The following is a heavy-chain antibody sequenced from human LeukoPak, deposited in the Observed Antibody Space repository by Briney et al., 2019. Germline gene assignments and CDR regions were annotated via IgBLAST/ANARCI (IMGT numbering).Heavy chain of an antibody. J-gene: IGHJ4*02. CDR3: ARGPRAAADDY. Sequence: ASVKVSCKASGYTFINYAINWGRQAPGQSLEWLGWINAGSGNTKYSEKFQGRVTITRDTSASTAYLELSSLRSEDTVVYYCARGPRAAADDYWGQGTLVTVSS. CDR1: GYTFINYA. CDR2: INAGSGNT. V-gene: IGHV1-3*01. D-gene: IGHD6-13*01.